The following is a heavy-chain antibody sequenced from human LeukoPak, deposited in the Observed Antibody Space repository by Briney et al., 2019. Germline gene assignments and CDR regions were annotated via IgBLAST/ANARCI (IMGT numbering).Heavy chain of an antibody. CDR2: ISWSSGII. CDR3: AKDTGSPADAITMEDNAFDI. CDR1: GFIFDDHG. V-gene: IGHV3-9*01. J-gene: IGHJ3*02. D-gene: IGHD3-3*01. Sequence: GRSLRLSCAASGFIFDDHGMHWVRQAPGKGLEWVSGISWSSGIIGYADSVKGRFTISRDNAKNSLYLQMESLRAEDTAVYYCAKDTGSPADAITMEDNAFDIWGQGTMVTVS.